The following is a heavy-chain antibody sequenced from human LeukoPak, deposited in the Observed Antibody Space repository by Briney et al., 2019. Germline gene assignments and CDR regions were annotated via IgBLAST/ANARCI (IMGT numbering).Heavy chain of an antibody. Sequence: NAGGSLRLSCAASGFTFSSYSMNWVRQAPGKGLEWVSSISSSSSYIYYADSVKGRFTISRDNAKNSLYLQMNSLRAEDTAVYYCARESLYCSGGSCYSGADYWGQGTLVTVSS. CDR1: GFTFSSYS. CDR3: ARESLYCSGGSCYSGADY. V-gene: IGHV3-21*01. J-gene: IGHJ4*02. CDR2: ISSSSSYI. D-gene: IGHD2-15*01.